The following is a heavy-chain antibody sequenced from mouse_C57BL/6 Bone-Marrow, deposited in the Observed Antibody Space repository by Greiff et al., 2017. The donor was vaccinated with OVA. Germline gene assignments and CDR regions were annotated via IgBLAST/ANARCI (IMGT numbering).Heavy chain of an antibody. CDR3: ARPSNWDWFAY. D-gene: IGHD4-1*01. Sequence: EVKLQESGGDLVKPGGSLKLSCAASGFTFSSYGLSWVRQTPDKRLEWVATISSGGSYTYYPDSVKGRFTISRDNAKNTLYLQMSSLQSEDTAMCDCARPSNWDWFAYWGQGTLVTVSA. CDR2: ISSGGSYT. V-gene: IGHV5-6*01. J-gene: IGHJ3*01. CDR1: GFTFSSYG.